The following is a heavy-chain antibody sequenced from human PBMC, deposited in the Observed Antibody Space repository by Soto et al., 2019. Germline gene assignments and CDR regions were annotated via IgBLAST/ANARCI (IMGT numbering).Heavy chain of an antibody. D-gene: IGHD2-15*01. CDR3: AREDIVVVVSATRPYYYYGMDV. CDR1: GGTFSSYA. J-gene: IGHJ6*02. Sequence: QVQLVQSGAEVKKPGSSVQVSCKASGGTFSSYAISWVRQAPGQGLEWMGGIIPIFGTANYAQKFQGRVTITADESTSTAYMELSSLRSEDTAVYYCAREDIVVVVSATRPYYYYGMDVWGQGTTVTVSS. V-gene: IGHV1-69*01. CDR2: IIPIFGTA.